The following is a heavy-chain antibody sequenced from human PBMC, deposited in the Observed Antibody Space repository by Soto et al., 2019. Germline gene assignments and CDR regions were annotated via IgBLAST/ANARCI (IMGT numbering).Heavy chain of an antibody. CDR2: ISGSGGNT. CDR3: TKNYYFDS. Sequence: GGSLRLSCAASEFTFSSRSVHWVRQAPGKGLEWVSAISGSGGNTYYADSVKGRFTISRDNSKNTVFLQMNSLRAEDTAIYYCTKNYYFDSWGQGTLVTVSS. V-gene: IGHV3-23*01. CDR1: EFTFSSRS. J-gene: IGHJ4*02.